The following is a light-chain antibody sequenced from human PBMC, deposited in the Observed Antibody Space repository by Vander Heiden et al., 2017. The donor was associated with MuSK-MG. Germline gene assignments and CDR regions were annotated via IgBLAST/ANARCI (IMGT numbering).Light chain of an antibody. V-gene: IGKV3-11*01. CDR2: DAS. J-gene: IGKJ1*01. Sequence: EIVLTQSPATLSLSPGESATLSCRASQSVSSCLAWYQQKPGQAPRLLIYDASNRATGIPARFSGSGSGTDFTLTISSLEPEDFAVYYCQQCSYWPWTFGQGTKVEIK. CDR3: QQCSYWPWT. CDR1: QSVSSC.